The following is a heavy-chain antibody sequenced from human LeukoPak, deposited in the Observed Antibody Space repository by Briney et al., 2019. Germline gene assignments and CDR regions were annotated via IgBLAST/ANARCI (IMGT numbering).Heavy chain of an antibody. Sequence: SETLSLTCTVSGGSISTYYWSWIRQPPGKGLEWIGYIFYTGSTSYNPSLKSRVTIPVDTPKSQFSLKLSAVTAADSAMYYCARDRLGGGTIFDYWGQGTLVTVSS. J-gene: IGHJ4*02. CDR3: ARDRLGGGTIFDY. V-gene: IGHV4-59*01. CDR1: GGSISTYY. D-gene: IGHD3-16*01. CDR2: IFYTGST.